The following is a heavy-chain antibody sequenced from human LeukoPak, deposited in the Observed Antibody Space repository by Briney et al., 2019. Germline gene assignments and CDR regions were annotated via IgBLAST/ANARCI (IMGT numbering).Heavy chain of an antibody. CDR3: ARGQIRDGYNFPDLDP. CDR1: GGSISSGDYY. CDR2: IYYSGST. V-gene: IGHV4-61*08. Sequence: SETLSLTCTVSGGSISSGDYYWSWIRQPPGKGLEWIGYIYYSGSTNYNPSLKSRVTISVDTSKNQFSLKLSSVTAADTAVYYCARGQIRDGYNFPDLDPWGQGTLVTVSS. J-gene: IGHJ5*02. D-gene: IGHD5-24*01.